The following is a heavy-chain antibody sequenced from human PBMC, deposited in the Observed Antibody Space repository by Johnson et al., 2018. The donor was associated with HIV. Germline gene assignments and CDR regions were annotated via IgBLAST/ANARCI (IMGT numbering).Heavy chain of an antibody. CDR2: IRYDGSNK. CDR3: ARGVKQQLSVVDAFGI. V-gene: IGHV3-30*02. Sequence: VQLVESGGGVVQPGGSLRLSCAASGFTFSRYGMHWVRQAPGKGLEWVAFIRYDGSNKYYAYSANGRFTISRDNSRNTLFLQMNSLGVEDTAAYYCARGVKQQLSVVDAFGIWGQGTMVTVSS. CDR1: GFTFSRYG. J-gene: IGHJ3*02. D-gene: IGHD6-13*01.